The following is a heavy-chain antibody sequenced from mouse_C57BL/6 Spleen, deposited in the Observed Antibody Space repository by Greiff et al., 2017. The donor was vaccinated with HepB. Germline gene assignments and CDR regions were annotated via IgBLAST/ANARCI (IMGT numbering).Heavy chain of an antibody. CDR1: GYAFSSSW. V-gene: IGHV1-82*01. J-gene: IGHJ2*01. Sequence: VKLMESGPELVKPGASVKISCKASGYAFSSSWMNWVKQRPGKGLEWIGRIYPGDGDTNYNGKFKGKATLTEDKSSSTAYMQLSSLTSEDSAVYFCGRSGYYSNSFDYWGQGTTLTVSS. D-gene: IGHD2-5*01. CDR3: GRSGYYSNSFDY. CDR2: IYPGDGDT.